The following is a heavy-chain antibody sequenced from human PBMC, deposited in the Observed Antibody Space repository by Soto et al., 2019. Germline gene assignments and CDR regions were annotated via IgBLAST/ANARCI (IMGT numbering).Heavy chain of an antibody. CDR2: TYYRSKWYN. CDR3: AIAIITMVRGVIRSAYYYYGMDV. V-gene: IGHV6-1*01. CDR1: GDSVSSNSAA. D-gene: IGHD3-10*01. J-gene: IGHJ6*02. Sequence: PSQTLSLTCAISGDSVSSNSAAWNWIRQSPSRGLEWLGRTYYRSKWYNDYAVSVKSRITINPDTSKNQFSLQLNSVTPEDTAVYYCAIAIITMVRGVIRSAYYYYGMDVWGQGTTVTVSS.